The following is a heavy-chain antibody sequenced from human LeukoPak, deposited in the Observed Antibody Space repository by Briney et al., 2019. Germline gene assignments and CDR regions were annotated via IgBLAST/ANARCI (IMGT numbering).Heavy chain of an antibody. D-gene: IGHD3-22*01. CDR2: IYFSGDT. V-gene: IGHV4-39*07. J-gene: IGHJ4*02. CDR3: ARDSGFWLY. CDR1: GDSISSGGHY. Sequence: SETLSLTCTVSGDSISSGGHYWGWIRQTPGNRLEWIGNIYFSGDTSFNPSLKSRLTMSVDTAKNQLFLNLDSVTAADTAVYYCARDSGFWLYWGQGTLVTVSS.